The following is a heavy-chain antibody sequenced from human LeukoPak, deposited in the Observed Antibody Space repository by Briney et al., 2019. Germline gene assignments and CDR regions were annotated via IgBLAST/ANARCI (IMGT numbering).Heavy chain of an antibody. CDR1: GFIVSNHY. CDR3: ATKTITNYIPFDY. D-gene: IGHD4/OR15-4a*01. CDR2: LYSGGTT. V-gene: IGHV3-53*01. J-gene: IGHJ4*02. Sequence: GGSLRLSCAASGFIVSNHYMSWVRQAPGKGLEWLSVLYSGGTTYYADSVKGRFTISRDNYKNTLNLQMNSLRAEDTAVYYCATKTITNYIPFDYWGQGTLVTVSS.